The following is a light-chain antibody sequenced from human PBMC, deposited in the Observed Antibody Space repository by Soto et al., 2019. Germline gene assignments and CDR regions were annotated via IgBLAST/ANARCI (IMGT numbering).Light chain of an antibody. Sequence: QSALTQPASVSGSPGQSITISCTGTSSDIGDYNSVSWHQQHPGKAPKLIIYEVSHRPSGVSNRFSGSKSGNTASLTISGLQADDEADYYCNSFTTSTTPYVFGTGTQLTVL. CDR1: SSDIGDYNS. CDR3: NSFTTSTTPYV. J-gene: IGLJ1*01. V-gene: IGLV2-14*03. CDR2: EVS.